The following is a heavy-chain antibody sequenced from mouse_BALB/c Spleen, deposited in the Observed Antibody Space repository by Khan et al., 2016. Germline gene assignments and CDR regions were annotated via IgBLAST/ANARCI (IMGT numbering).Heavy chain of an antibody. CDR2: ISSGSTNI. Sequence: VELVESGGDLVQPGGSRKLSCAASGFTFSGFGMHWVRQAPEKGLEWVAYISSGSTNIYYADKVKGRFTISRANPKNTLFLQMTSLRSEDTAMYYCSRMAGSDAMDYWGQGTSVTVSS. CDR1: GFTFSGFG. J-gene: IGHJ4*01. V-gene: IGHV5-17*02. CDR3: SRMAGSDAMDY.